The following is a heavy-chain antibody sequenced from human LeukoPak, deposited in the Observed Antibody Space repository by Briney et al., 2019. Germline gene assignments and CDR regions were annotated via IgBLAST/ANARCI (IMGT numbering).Heavy chain of an antibody. CDR1: GGSITSTNW. D-gene: IGHD2-8*01. J-gene: IGHJ4*02. CDR2: VSLSGLT. V-gene: IGHV4-4*02. Sequence: PSGTLSLTCGVSGGSITSTNWWGWVRQPPGQGLEWIGEVSLSGLTNYNPSLSSRVIMALDTSKNHLSLHLTSVTAADTAVYYCSRENGAFSPFGYWGQGYLVTVLS. CDR3: SRENGAFSPFGY.